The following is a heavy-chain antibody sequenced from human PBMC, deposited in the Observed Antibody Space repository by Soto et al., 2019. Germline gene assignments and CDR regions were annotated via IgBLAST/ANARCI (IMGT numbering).Heavy chain of an antibody. D-gene: IGHD3-10*01. CDR2: IYYSGST. CDR3: AGHCLLWFGSSSGVGWFDP. V-gene: IGHV4-39*01. J-gene: IGHJ5*02. Sequence: QLQLQESGPGLVKPSETLSLTCTVSGGSISSSSYYWGWIRQPPGKGLEWIGSIYYSGSTYYNPSLKSRVAISVDTYNNQCSLKLSTVTAADTAVYHCAGHCLLWFGSSSGVGWFDPWGQGTLGTVSS. CDR1: GGSISSSSYY.